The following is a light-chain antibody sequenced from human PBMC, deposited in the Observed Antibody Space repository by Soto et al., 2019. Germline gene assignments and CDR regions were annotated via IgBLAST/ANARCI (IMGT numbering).Light chain of an antibody. J-gene: IGLJ1*01. CDR1: SSDVGGYNY. CDR3: SSYTGSSTPYV. V-gene: IGLV2-14*01. CDR2: EVS. Sequence: QSVLTQPASVSGSPGQSITISCTGTSSDVGGYNYVSWYQQHPGKDPKLMIYEVSNRPSGVSNRFSGSKSGNTASLTISGLQAEDEADYYCSSYTGSSTPYVVGTGTKVTVL.